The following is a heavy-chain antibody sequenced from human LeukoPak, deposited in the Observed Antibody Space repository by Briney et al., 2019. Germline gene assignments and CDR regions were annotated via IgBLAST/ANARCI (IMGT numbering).Heavy chain of an antibody. D-gene: IGHD3-22*01. J-gene: IGHJ3*02. CDR3: AKDIEHYYDSSGYAPTFDI. CDR2: ISWDGGST. CDR1: GFTFDDYA. Sequence: PGGSLRLSCAASGFTFDDYAMHWVRHAPGKGLEWVSLISWDGGSTYYADSVKGRFTISRDNSKNSLYLQMNSLRAEDTALYYCAKDIEHYYDSSGYAPTFDIWGQGTMVTVSS. V-gene: IGHV3-43D*04.